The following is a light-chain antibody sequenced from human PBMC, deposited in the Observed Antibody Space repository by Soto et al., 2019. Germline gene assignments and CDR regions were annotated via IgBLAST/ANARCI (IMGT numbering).Light chain of an antibody. CDR2: DVT. V-gene: IGLV2-11*01. CDR3: CSYVGTYSYV. Sequence: QSALTQPRSVSGSPGQSVTISCTGTTSDVGGYNYVSWYQQHPSKAPKLMIYDVTKRPSGVPDRFSGSKPDNTASLTISGLQAEDEADYYCCSYVGTYSYVFGTGTKLTVL. CDR1: TSDVGGYNY. J-gene: IGLJ1*01.